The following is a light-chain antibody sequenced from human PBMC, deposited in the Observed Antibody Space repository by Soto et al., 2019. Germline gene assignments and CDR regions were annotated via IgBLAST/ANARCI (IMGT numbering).Light chain of an antibody. Sequence: SYELTQPPSVSVSPGQTASITCSGDKLGDKYACWYQQKPGQSPVLVIYQDSKRPSGIPERFSGSKSGNTATLTISGTQAMDEAEDYCQAWDRHTPVVFGRRTKLTVL. CDR3: QAWDRHTPVV. V-gene: IGLV3-1*01. CDR1: KLGDKY. J-gene: IGLJ2*01. CDR2: QDS.